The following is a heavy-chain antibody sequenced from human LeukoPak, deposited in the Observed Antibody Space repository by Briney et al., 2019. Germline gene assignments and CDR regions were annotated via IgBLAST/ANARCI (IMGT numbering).Heavy chain of an antibody. CDR2: IYYSGST. Sequence: SETLPLTCTVSGGSISSYYWSWIRQPPGKGLEWIGYIYYSGSTNYNPSLKSRVTISVDTSKNQFSLKLSSVTAADTAVYYCARDSGGYYDSSGYYPTPTATFDYWGQGTLVTVSS. D-gene: IGHD3-22*01. CDR3: ARDSGGYYDSSGYYPTPTATFDY. CDR1: GGSISSYY. J-gene: IGHJ4*02. V-gene: IGHV4-59*01.